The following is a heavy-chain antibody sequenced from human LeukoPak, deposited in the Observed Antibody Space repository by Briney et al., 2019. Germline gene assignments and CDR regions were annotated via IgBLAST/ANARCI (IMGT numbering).Heavy chain of an antibody. CDR2: ISSNGGST. D-gene: IGHD6-13*01. CDR3: ARGPIAAADPYYYMDV. J-gene: IGHJ6*03. V-gene: IGHV3-64*01. Sequence: GGSLRLSCAASGFTFSSYAMHWVRQAPGKGLEYVSAISSNGGSTYYANSVKGGFTISRDNSKNTLYLQMGSLRAEDMAVYYCARGPIAAADPYYYMDVWGKGTTVTVSS. CDR1: GFTFSSYA.